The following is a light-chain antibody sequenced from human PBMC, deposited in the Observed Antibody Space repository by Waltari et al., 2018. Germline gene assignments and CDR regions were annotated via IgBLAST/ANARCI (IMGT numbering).Light chain of an antibody. V-gene: IGKV1-5*03. CDR1: QSINIW. Sequence: DIQMTQSPSTLSASVGDRVTITCRASQSINIWFAWYQQKPGNAPKLLIDKASNLASGVRSRFSGSGSGTEFTLTINSLQPDEFATYYCQQYYTFSVTFGHGTRLEIK. J-gene: IGKJ5*01. CDR3: QQYYTFSVT. CDR2: KAS.